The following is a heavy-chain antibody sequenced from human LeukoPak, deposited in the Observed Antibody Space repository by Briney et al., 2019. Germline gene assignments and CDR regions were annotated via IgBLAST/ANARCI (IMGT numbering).Heavy chain of an antibody. CDR3: ARDYYCDSSGYPHDAFDI. V-gene: IGHV4-4*07. CDR1: GGSISSYY. CDR2: IYTSGST. D-gene: IGHD3-22*01. J-gene: IGHJ3*02. Sequence: PSETLSLTCTVSGGSISSYYWSWIRQPAGKGLEWIGRIYTSGSTNYNPSLKSRVTMSVDTSKNQFSLKLSSVTAADTAVCYCARDYYCDSSGYPHDAFDIWGQGTMVTVSS.